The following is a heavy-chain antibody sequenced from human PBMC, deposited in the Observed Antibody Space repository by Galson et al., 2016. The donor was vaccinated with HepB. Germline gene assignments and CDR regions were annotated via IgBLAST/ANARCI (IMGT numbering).Heavy chain of an antibody. Sequence: SLRLYCAASGFTFSSYAMHWVRQAPGKGLEWVAVIWYDGSHEYYADSVKGRFTISRDNSKNTVYLQMNSLSAEDTAVYYCAKNSYSSAWYPDYWGQGTLVTVSS. D-gene: IGHD6-19*01. CDR1: GFTFSSYA. CDR3: AKNSYSSAWYPDY. J-gene: IGHJ4*02. CDR2: IWYDGSHE. V-gene: IGHV3-33*06.